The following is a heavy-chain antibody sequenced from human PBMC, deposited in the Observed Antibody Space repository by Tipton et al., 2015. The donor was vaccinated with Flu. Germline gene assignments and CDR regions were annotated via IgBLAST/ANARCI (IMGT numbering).Heavy chain of an antibody. V-gene: IGHV4-4*07. J-gene: IGHJ2*01. CDR3: ARAAVTINYWYFDL. CDR2: IYTSGST. Sequence: TLSLTCTVSGGSISSYYWSWIRQPAGKGLEWIGRIYTSGSTNYNPSLKSRVTMSVDTSKNQFSLKLSSVTAADTAVYYCARAAVTINYWYFDLWGRGTLVTVSS. CDR1: GGSISSYY. D-gene: IGHD4-17*01.